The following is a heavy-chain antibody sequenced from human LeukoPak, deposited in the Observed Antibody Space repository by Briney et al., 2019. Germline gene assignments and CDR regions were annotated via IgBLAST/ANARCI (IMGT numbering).Heavy chain of an antibody. CDR2: INPNSGGT. Sequence: ASVKVSCKASGYTFTGYYMHWVRQASGQGLEWMGWINPNSGGTNYAQKFQGRVTMTRDTSISTAYMELSRLRSDDTAVYYCARGGSPYSSSFPDYWGQGTLVTASS. D-gene: IGHD6-6*01. CDR1: GYTFTGYY. V-gene: IGHV1-2*02. CDR3: ARGGSPYSSSFPDY. J-gene: IGHJ4*02.